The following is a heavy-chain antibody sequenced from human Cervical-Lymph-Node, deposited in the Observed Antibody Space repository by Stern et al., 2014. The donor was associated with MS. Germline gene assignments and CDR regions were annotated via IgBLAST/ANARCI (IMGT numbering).Heavy chain of an antibody. D-gene: IGHD1-26*01. V-gene: IGHV4-31*03. CDR3: ASRWSGTYYGQNWFDP. Sequence: QVQLQESGPGLVKPSQTLSLTCTVSGCSLSSGGHYWSWIRQHPGKGLEWIGYIYYSGGTFYNPSLKSRVAISLDTSKNQFSLKLSSVTAADTAVYYCASRWSGTYYGQNWFDPWGQGTLVTVSS. J-gene: IGHJ5*02. CDR2: IYYSGGT. CDR1: GCSLSSGGHY.